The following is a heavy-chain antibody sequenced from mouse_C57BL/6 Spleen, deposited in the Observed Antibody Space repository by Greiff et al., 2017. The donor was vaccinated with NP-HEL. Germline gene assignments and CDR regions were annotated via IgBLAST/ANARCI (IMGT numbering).Heavy chain of an antibody. Sequence: QLQQPGAELVKPGASVKMSCKASGYTFTSYWITWVKQRPGQGLEWIGDIYPGSGSTNYNEKFKSKATLTVDTSSSTAYMQLSSLTSEDSAVYYCARYSSSFAWFAYWGQGTLVTVSA. V-gene: IGHV1-55*01. CDR2: IYPGSGST. D-gene: IGHD1-1*01. CDR3: ARYSSSFAWFAY. CDR1: GYTFTSYW. J-gene: IGHJ3*01.